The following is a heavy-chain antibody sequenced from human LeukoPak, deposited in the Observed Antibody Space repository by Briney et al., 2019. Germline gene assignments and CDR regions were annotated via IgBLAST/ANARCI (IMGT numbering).Heavy chain of an antibody. J-gene: IGHJ5*02. CDR2: IYYSGST. D-gene: IGHD3-22*01. CDR3: ARDMAIVVVANTHWFDP. CDR1: GGSISSSSYY. V-gene: IGHV4-39*07. Sequence: SETLSLTCTVSGGSISSSSYYWGWIRQPPGKGLEWIGSIYYSGSTYYNPSLKSRVTISVDKSKNQFSLKLSSVTAADTAVYYCARDMAIVVVANTHWFDPWGQGTLVTVSS.